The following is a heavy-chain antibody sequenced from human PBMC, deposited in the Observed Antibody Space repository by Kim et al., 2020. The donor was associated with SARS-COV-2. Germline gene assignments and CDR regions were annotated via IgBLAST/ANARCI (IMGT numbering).Heavy chain of an antibody. V-gene: IGHV4-4*02. Sequence: SETLSLTCAVSGGSISSSNWWSWVRQPPGKGLEWIGEIYHSGSTNYNPSLKSRVTISVDKSKNQFSLKLSSVTAADTAVYYCARRRLTYGSGSYYLNWFDPWGQGTLVTVSS. CDR1: GGSISSSNW. CDR2: IYHSGST. D-gene: IGHD3-10*01. CDR3: ARRRLTYGSGSYYLNWFDP. J-gene: IGHJ5*02.